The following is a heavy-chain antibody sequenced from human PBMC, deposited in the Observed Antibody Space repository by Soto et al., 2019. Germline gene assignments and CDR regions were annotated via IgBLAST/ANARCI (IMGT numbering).Heavy chain of an antibody. CDR1: GGSISSGDYY. V-gene: IGHV4-30-4*01. CDR3: ARAPDSSGYDWIDP. D-gene: IGHD3-22*01. J-gene: IGHJ5*02. Sequence: PSETLSLTCTVSGGSISSGDYYWSWIRQPPGKGLEWIGYIYYSGSTYYNPSLKSRVTISVDTSKNQFSLKLSSVTAADTAVYYCARAPDSSGYDWIDPWGQGTLVTVSS. CDR2: IYYSGST.